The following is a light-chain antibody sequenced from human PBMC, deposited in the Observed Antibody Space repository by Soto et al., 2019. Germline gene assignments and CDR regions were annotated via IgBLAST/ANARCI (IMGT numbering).Light chain of an antibody. CDR2: DNN. V-gene: IGLV1-51*01. CDR1: SSNIGNNY. CDR3: GTWDSSLSSWV. J-gene: IGLJ3*02. Sequence: QSVLTPPPSVSAAPGQKVTISCSGSSSNIGNNYVSWYQQLPGTAPKLLIYDNNKRPSGIPDRFSGSKSDTSATLGITGLQTGDEADYYCGTWDSSLSSWVFGGGTTLTVL.